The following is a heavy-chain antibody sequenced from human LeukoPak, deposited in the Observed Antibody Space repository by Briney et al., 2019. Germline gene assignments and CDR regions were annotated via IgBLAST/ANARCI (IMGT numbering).Heavy chain of an antibody. Sequence: GGSLRLSCAASGFTFNTYTMNWVRQAPGKGLEWVSYISGSSGIIDYADSVKGRFTISRDNSKNTLYLQMNSLRAEDTAVYYCARDSCSGGSCYIDYWGQGTLVTVSS. V-gene: IGHV3-48*01. CDR3: ARDSCSGGSCYIDY. J-gene: IGHJ4*02. CDR1: GFTFNTYT. D-gene: IGHD2-15*01. CDR2: ISGSSGII.